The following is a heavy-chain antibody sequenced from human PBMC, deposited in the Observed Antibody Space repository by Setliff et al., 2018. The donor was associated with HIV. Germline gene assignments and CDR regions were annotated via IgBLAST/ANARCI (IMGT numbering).Heavy chain of an antibody. CDR3: ARHRYSSSINWFDP. D-gene: IGHD6-13*01. V-gene: IGHV4-34*01. CDR2: INHDGGT. CDR1: GGSFTSYY. J-gene: IGHJ5*02. Sequence: SETLSLTCAVYGGSFTSYYWTWIRQAPGKDLEWIGEINHDGGTNYNPSLKSRVTISVDRSKNQFFLRLTSVTAADTAVYYCARHRYSSSINWFDPWGQGTLVTVSS.